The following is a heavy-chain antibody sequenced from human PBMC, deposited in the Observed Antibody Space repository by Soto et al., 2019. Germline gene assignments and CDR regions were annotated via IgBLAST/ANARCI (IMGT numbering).Heavy chain of an antibody. V-gene: IGHV1-69*13. J-gene: IGHJ4*02. D-gene: IGHD3-10*01. Sequence: GASVKVSCKASGDTFTIFAISWGRQAPGQGLEWMGGIIPTIGTTNYAQRFQGRITITGDESAGTAYMEVSSLKSEDTAVYYCARGEGPGRWLIHYWGQGPQVTVSS. CDR2: IIPTIGTT. CDR3: ARGEGPGRWLIHY. CDR1: GDTFTIFA.